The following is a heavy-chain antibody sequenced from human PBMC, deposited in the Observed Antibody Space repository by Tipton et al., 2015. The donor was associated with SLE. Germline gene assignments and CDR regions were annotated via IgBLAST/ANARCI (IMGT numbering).Heavy chain of an antibody. CDR3: ARSQLGIGFDY. CDR1: GGSISSSVYS. J-gene: IGHJ4*02. CDR2: IYYSGST. Sequence: TLSLTCNVSGGSISSSVYSWNWIRQPPGKGLEWIGYIYYSGSTNCNPSLKSRVTISVDTSKNQFSLKLSSGPAADTAVYYCARSQLGIGFDYWGQGTLVTVSS. V-gene: IGHV4-61*05. D-gene: IGHD7-27*01.